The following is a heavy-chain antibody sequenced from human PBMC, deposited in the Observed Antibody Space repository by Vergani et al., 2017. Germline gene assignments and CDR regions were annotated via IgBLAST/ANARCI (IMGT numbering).Heavy chain of an antibody. Sequence: QVQLQESGPGLVKSSQTLSLTCTVSGGSISSGDYYWSWIRQPPGKGLEWIGYIYYSGSTYYNPSLKSRVTISVDTSKNQFSLKLSSVTAADTAVYYCARVRRDDSSGYYYYYGMDVWGQGTTVTVFS. CDR2: IYYSGST. V-gene: IGHV4-30-4*01. D-gene: IGHD3-22*01. J-gene: IGHJ6*02. CDR3: ARVRRDDSSGYYYYYGMDV. CDR1: GGSISSGDYY.